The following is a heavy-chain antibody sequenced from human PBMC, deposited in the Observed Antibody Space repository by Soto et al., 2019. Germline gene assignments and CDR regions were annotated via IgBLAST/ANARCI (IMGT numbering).Heavy chain of an antibody. V-gene: IGHV4-31*03. Sequence: QVQLQESGPGLVKPSQTLSLTCTVSGGSISSGGYYWSWIRQHPGKGLEWIGYIYYSGSTYYNPSLKSRVTITVDTSKKQCSLKLRSGNAAATAVDYCARVKHTRYDFWSGYYFDYWGQGTLVTVSS. J-gene: IGHJ4*02. CDR3: ARVKHTRYDFWSGYYFDY. CDR1: GGSISSGGYY. D-gene: IGHD3-3*01. CDR2: IYYSGST.